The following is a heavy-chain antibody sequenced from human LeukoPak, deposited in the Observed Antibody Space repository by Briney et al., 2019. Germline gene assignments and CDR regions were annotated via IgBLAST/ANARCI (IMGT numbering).Heavy chain of an antibody. CDR3: AFEYSGYDYVHY. CDR2: INPNSGGT. J-gene: IGHJ4*02. D-gene: IGHD5-12*01. CDR1: GYTFTGYY. Sequence: ASVKVSCKASGYTFTGYYMHWVRQAPGQGLEWMGWINPNSGGTNYAQKFQGRVTMTRDTSISTAYMELSRLRSDDTAVYYCAFEYSGYDYVHYWGQGTLVTVSS. V-gene: IGHV1-2*02.